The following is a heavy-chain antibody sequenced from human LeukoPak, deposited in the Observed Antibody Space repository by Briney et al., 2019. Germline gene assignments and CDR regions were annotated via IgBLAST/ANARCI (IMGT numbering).Heavy chain of an antibody. D-gene: IGHD1-26*01. J-gene: IGHJ4*02. CDR1: RFTFSNYW. Sequence: QTGGSLRLSCVASRFTFSNYWMTWVRQAPGKGLEWVSRIDSDGSNTSYADSVEGRFTFSRDNAKNTVFLQMDSLRVEDTAVYYCARGGSYLYMPFDYWGQGTLVTVSS. V-gene: IGHV3-74*01. CDR2: IDSDGSNT. CDR3: ARGGSYLYMPFDY.